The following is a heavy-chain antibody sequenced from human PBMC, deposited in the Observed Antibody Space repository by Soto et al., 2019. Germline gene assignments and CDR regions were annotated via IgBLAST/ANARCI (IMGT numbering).Heavy chain of an antibody. Sequence: ASVKVSCKASGYTFTSYAMHWVRQAPGQRLERMGWINAGNGNTKYSQKFQGRVTITRDTSASTAYMELSSLRSEDTAVYYCARGGDYYDSSGYLHAFDIWGQGIMVTVSS. CDR1: GYTFTSYA. V-gene: IGHV1-3*01. J-gene: IGHJ3*02. CDR3: ARGGDYYDSSGYLHAFDI. D-gene: IGHD3-22*01. CDR2: INAGNGNT.